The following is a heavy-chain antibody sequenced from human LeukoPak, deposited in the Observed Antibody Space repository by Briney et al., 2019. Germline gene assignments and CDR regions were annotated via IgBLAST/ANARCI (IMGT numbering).Heavy chain of an antibody. Sequence: WVRQSPGKGLEGVGIIYNYWRTHHNPSLRSRVSISADTSKNQYFLRLSSVTDADTAVYYCAIDIGDHRVVYWGQGTLVTVSS. V-gene: IGHV4-39*01. CDR2: IYNYWRT. D-gene: IGHD2-15*01. CDR3: AIDIGDHRVVY. J-gene: IGHJ4*02.